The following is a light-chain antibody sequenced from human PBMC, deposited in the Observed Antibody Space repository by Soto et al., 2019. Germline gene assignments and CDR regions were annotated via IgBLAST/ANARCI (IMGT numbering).Light chain of an antibody. CDR2: DAS. V-gene: IGKV3-11*01. CDR1: QSVSSY. Sequence: EVVLKQSPATVSLSPGERATLSCRASQSVSSYLAWYQQKPGQAPRLLIYDASNRATGIPARFSGSGSGTDLTLTISSLEPEDFAVYYCQQRSNWITFGQGTRLEI. J-gene: IGKJ5*01. CDR3: QQRSNWIT.